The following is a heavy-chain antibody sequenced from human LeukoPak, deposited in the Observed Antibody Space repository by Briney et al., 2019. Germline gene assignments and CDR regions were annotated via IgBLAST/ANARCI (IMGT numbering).Heavy chain of an antibody. CDR2: INAGNGNT. CDR3: ARGDRTVVVPAAIQNY. J-gene: IGHJ4*02. Sequence: ASVKVSCTASGYTFTSYAMHWVRQAPGQRLEWMGWINAGNGNTKYSQKFQGRVTITRDTSASTAYTELSSLRSEDTAVYYCARGDRTVVVPAAIQNYWGQGTLVTVSS. D-gene: IGHD2-2*01. CDR1: GYTFTSYA. V-gene: IGHV1-3*01.